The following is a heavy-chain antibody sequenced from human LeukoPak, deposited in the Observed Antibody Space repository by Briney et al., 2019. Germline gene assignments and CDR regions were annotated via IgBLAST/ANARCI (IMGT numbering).Heavy chain of an antibody. J-gene: IGHJ2*01. CDR2: IYYNGNT. V-gene: IGHV4-59*01. CDR1: GASISSYY. CDR3: ARGDSSGYFRLDL. Sequence: SETLSLTCTVSGASISSYYWSWIRQPPGKGLEWIGYIYYNGNTNYNPSLKSRVTISVDTSKNQFSLKLSSVTAADTALYYCARGDSSGYFRLDLWGRGTLVTVSS. D-gene: IGHD3-22*01.